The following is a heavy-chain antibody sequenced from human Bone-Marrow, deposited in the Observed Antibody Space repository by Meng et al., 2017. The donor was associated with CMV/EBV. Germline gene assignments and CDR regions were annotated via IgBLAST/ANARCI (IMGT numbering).Heavy chain of an antibody. V-gene: IGHV4-39*01. Sequence: GSLSLTCTVSGGSISSSSYYWGWIRQPPGKGLEWIGSIYYSGSTYYNPSLKSRVTISVDTSKNQFSLKLSSVTAADTAVYYCARRGPRAPGMDVWGQGTTVTVSS. CDR1: GGSISSSSYY. CDR3: ARRGPRAPGMDV. J-gene: IGHJ6*02. CDR2: IYYSGST. D-gene: IGHD3-10*01.